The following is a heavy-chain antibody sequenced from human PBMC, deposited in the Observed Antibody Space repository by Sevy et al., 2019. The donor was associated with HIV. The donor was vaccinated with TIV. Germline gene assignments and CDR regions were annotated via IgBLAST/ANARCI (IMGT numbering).Heavy chain of an antibody. CDR3: VRERGTYYDTSGYPYLLEAGFDY. D-gene: IGHD3-22*01. Sequence: EGSLRLSCVASGFPFNYYAMNWVHQAPGKELEWILYIDSDSDTMYYGDSVKGRFTISRDNAKNSLYLQMNSLRDEDTAVYNCVRERGTYYDTSGYPYLLEAGFDYWGQGTLVTVSS. CDR2: IDSDSDTM. V-gene: IGHV3-48*02. CDR1: GFPFNYYA. J-gene: IGHJ4*02.